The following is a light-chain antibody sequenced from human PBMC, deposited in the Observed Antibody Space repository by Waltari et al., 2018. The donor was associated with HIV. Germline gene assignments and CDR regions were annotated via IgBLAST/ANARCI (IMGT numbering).Light chain of an antibody. CDR3: NSYASDDTVV. J-gene: IGLJ2*01. CDR1: NRNIGFFNL. CDR2: GVT. Sequence: QSALTQPDSVSGSPGQSLTISCTGTNRNIGFFNLVSWYRQYPGKAPQLIIYGVTSLPSGISSRFSGSKSGNTASLTISGLQVDDEADYYCNSYASDDTVVFGGGTKLTVL. V-gene: IGLV2-14*01.